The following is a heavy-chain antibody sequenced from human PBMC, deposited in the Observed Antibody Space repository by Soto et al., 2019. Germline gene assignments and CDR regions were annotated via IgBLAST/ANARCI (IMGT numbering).Heavy chain of an antibody. V-gene: IGHV4-39*01. D-gene: IGHD6-19*01. CDR3: ASGGEGSIAVAG. Sequence: QLQLQETGPGLVKPSETLSLTCTVSGGSISGSSYYWGWIRQPPGRGLEWIGAIYYTGRTYYKPSLKSRLTITVDTSKNPFSLKMTSVSAADTAVYYCASGGEGSIAVAGWGQGTLVTVSS. J-gene: IGHJ4*02. CDR1: GGSISGSSYY. CDR2: IYYTGRT.